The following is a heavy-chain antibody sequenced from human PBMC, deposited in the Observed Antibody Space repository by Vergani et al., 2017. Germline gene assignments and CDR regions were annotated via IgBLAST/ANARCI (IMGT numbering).Heavy chain of an antibody. CDR2: ISSSGSTI. J-gene: IGHJ6*02. V-gene: IGHV3-11*01. D-gene: IGHD2-21*01. Sequence: QVQLVESGGGLVKPGGSLRLSCAASGFTFSDYYMSWFRPAPGKGLEWVSYISSSGSTIYYAASVKGRFTISRDNAKNSLYLQMNSLRVEETAIYYCAKARDPNCKGGNCYSYYYGLDLWGQGTTVTVSS. CDR1: GFTFSDYY. CDR3: AKARDPNCKGGNCYSYYYGLDL.